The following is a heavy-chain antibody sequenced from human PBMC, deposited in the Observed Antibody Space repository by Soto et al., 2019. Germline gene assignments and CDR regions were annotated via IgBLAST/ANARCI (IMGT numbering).Heavy chain of an antibody. CDR1: GYSFTSYW. Sequence: PGESLKISCKGSGYSFTSYWIGWVRQMPGKGLEWMGIIYPGDSDSRYSPSFQGQVTISADKSISTAYLQWSSLKASDTAMYYCAGHRRGKAAAGNYYYYGMDVWGQGTTVTVSS. J-gene: IGHJ6*02. V-gene: IGHV5-51*01. D-gene: IGHD6-13*01. CDR3: AGHRRGKAAAGNYYYYGMDV. CDR2: IYPGDSDS.